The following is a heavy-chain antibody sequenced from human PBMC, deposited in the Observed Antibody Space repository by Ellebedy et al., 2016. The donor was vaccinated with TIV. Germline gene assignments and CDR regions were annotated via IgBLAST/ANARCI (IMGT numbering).Heavy chain of an antibody. CDR3: ATGLRQLDY. J-gene: IGHJ4*02. CDR2: ISAYNGNT. V-gene: IGHV1-18*04. Sequence: ASVKVSCKASGYTFTSYGISWVRQAPGQGLEWMGWISAYNGNTNYAQKLQGRVTMTEDTSTDTAYMELSSLRSEDTAVYYCATGLRQLDYWGQGTLVTVSS. D-gene: IGHD5/OR15-5a*01. CDR1: GYTFTSYG.